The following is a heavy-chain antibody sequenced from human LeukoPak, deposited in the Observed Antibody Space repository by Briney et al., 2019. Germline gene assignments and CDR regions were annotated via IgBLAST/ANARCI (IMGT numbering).Heavy chain of an antibody. J-gene: IGHJ3*02. V-gene: IGHV3-23*01. CDR2: ISDRGDRT. CDR3: SKSVRGLTIHNFDI. CDR1: GFTITTYA. D-gene: IGHD3-9*01. Sequence: GGSLRLSCLASGFTITTYAMGWVRQAPGKGLEWVSVISDRGDRTHYADSVKGSFTISRDSSNNTLYPQMNSLRGEEPAVYYWSKSVRGLTIHNFDICGQRTTGSVSS.